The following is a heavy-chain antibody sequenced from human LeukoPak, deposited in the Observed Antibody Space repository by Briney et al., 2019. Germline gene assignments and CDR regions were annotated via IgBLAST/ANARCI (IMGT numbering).Heavy chain of an antibody. CDR1: GGSISSGGHY. CDR2: IYSTGST. J-gene: IGHJ4*02. D-gene: IGHD3-16*01. V-gene: IGHV4-61*02. CDR3: ARGYYGGAVDS. Sequence: SETLSLTCTVSGGSISSGGHYWSWIRQPAGKGLEYLGRIYSTGSTNYNPSLRSRVTISVDTSKNHFSLKLSSVTAADTAVYYCARGYYGGAVDSWGQGILVIVSS.